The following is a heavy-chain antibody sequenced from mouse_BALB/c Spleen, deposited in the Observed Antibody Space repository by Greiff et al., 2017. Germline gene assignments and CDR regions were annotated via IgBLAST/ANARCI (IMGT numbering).Heavy chain of an antibody. CDR3: AREIRGEEYYAMDY. CDR1: GFTFSSYG. Sequence: EVQLVESGGGLVQPGGSRKLSCAASGFTFSSYGMYWVRQAPEKGLEWVAYISSGSSTIYYADTVKGRFTIAIDNPKNTLYLQMTSLRSEDTAMYNCAREIRGEEYYAMDYWGQGTSVTVSS. D-gene: IGHD3-1*01. CDR2: ISSGSSTI. V-gene: IGHV5-17*02. J-gene: IGHJ4*01.